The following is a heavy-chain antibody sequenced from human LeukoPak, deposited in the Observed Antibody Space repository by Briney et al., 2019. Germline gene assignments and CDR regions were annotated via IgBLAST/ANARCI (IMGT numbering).Heavy chain of an antibody. CDR1: GGTFSSYA. Sequence: SVKVSCKASGGTFSSYAISWVRQAPGQGLEWMGGIIPIFGTANYAQKFQGRVTITADESTSTAYMELSSLRSEDTAVYYCARDFNSAHYHTSPAEYFHHWGQGTLVTVSS. V-gene: IGHV1-69*01. J-gene: IGHJ1*01. CDR2: IIPIFGTA. CDR3: ARDFNSAHYHTSPAEYFHH. D-gene: IGHD1-26*01.